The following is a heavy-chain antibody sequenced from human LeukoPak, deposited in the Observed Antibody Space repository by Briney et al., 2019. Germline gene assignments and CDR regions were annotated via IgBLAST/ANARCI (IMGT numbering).Heavy chain of an antibody. D-gene: IGHD1-14*01. CDR1: GDSVSRNNVA. V-gene: IGHV6-1*01. Sequence: SQTLSRTCAISGDSVSRNNVAWNWIRQSPSRGLEWLGRTYYRSQWYSDYAESVKGRITINPDTSKNQFSLQLNSVTPEDTAVYYCARYQVSQGRETTSLDYWGQGTLVTVSS. J-gene: IGHJ4*02. CDR3: ARYQVSQGRETTSLDY. CDR2: TYYRSQWYS.